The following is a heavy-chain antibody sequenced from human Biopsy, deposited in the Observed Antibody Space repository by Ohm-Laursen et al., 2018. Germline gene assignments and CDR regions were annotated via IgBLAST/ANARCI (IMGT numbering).Heavy chain of an antibody. V-gene: IGHV1-69*06. D-gene: IGHD3-9*01. J-gene: IGHJ1*01. Sequence: SVKVSCKAPGGTFSNYGVNWVRQAPGQGLEWLGENIPILGTGNYAQKFQDRVTVAADTSTSTATMELRSLRSDVTAVYYCATKLTGYFHHWGQGTLVIVSS. CDR3: ATKLTGYFHH. CDR2: NIPILGTG. CDR1: GGTFSNYG.